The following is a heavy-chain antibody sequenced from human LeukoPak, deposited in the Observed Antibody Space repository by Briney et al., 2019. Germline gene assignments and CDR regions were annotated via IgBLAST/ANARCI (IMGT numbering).Heavy chain of an antibody. CDR2: ISGSGGST. D-gene: IGHD2-2*01. Sequence: PGGSLRLSCAAAAFTFSIDAVSWVRQAPGKGLEWVSAISGSGGSTYYADSVKGRLTISRDNSKNTLYLQMNSLRAEDTDVYYCEKGHQLYNWFDPWGQGTLVTVSS. J-gene: IGHJ5*02. CDR3: EKGHQLYNWFDP. V-gene: IGHV3-23*01. CDR1: AFTFSIDA.